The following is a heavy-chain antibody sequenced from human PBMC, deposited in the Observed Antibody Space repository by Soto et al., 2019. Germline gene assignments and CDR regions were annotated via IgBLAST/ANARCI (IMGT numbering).Heavy chain of an antibody. CDR2: ISYDGSNK. Sequence: GGSLRLSCAASGFTFSSYGMHWVRQAPGKGLEWVAVISYDGSNKYYADSVKGRFTISRDNSKNTLYLQMNSLRAEDTAVYYCAKDRVDFWSGANYFDYWGQGTLVTVSS. CDR1: GFTFSSYG. V-gene: IGHV3-30*18. J-gene: IGHJ4*02. D-gene: IGHD3-3*01. CDR3: AKDRVDFWSGANYFDY.